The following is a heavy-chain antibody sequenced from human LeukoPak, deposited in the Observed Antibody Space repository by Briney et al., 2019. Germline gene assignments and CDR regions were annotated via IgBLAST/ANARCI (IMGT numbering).Heavy chain of an antibody. J-gene: IGHJ3*02. CDR3: ARGAIAASDAFDI. CDR1: GGSISSYY. D-gene: IGHD2-15*01. Sequence: SETLSLTCTVSGGSISSYYWSWIRQPPGKGLEWIGYIYYSGSTNYNPSLKSRVTISVDTSKNQFSLKLSSVTAADTAVYYCARGAIAASDAFDIRGQGTMVTVSS. CDR2: IYYSGST. V-gene: IGHV4-59*01.